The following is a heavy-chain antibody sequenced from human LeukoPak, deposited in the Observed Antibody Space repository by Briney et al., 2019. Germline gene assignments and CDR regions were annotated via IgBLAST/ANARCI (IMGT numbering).Heavy chain of an antibody. V-gene: IGHV4-4*07. CDR3: ARDDYGDYDRGRWFDP. CDR1: GGSISSYY. Sequence: SETLSLTCTVSGGSISSYYWSWIRQPAGKGLEWIGRIYTSGSTNYNSSLKSRVTMSVDTSKNQFSLKLSSVTAADTAVYYCARDDYGDYDRGRWFDPWGQGTLVTVSS. J-gene: IGHJ5*02. CDR2: IYTSGST. D-gene: IGHD4-17*01.